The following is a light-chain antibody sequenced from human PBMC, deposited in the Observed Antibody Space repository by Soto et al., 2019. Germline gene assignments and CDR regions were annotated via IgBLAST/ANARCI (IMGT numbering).Light chain of an antibody. V-gene: IGKV4-1*01. CDR3: QQYYGSPWT. Sequence: IVLTQSPDTLSLSPGERVTLSCRASQSVRNNYLAWYQQKPGQPPRLLFYWASTRESGVPDRFSGSGSGAHFTLTINGLQPEDVAVYYCQQYYGSPWTFGQGTKVDIK. J-gene: IGKJ1*01. CDR2: WAS. CDR1: QSVRNNY.